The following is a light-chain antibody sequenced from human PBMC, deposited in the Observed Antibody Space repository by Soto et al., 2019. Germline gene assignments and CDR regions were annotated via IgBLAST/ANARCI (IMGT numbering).Light chain of an antibody. CDR3: QQSGDTPPWT. J-gene: IGKJ1*01. V-gene: IGKV1-39*01. CDR1: QSIISY. Sequence: DIQMTQSRSSLSASVGDIVTITCRASQSIISYLNWYQQKPGKAPKLLIYAASGLQSGVPSRFSGSGSGTDFTLTISSLQPEDFATYYCQQSGDTPPWTFGQGTKVDI. CDR2: AAS.